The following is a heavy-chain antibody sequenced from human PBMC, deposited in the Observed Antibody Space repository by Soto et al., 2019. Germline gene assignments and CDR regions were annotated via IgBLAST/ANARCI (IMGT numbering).Heavy chain of an antibody. Sequence: AASVKVSCKASGYTFTSYAMHWVRQAPGQRLEWMGRINAGNGKTKYSQKYKGRVTITRDTSASTAYMELSSLRSEDTAVYYCARSIVVVTALDYWGQGTLVTVSS. J-gene: IGHJ4*02. CDR1: GYTFTSYA. CDR2: INAGNGKT. V-gene: IGHV1-3*01. CDR3: ARSIVVVTALDY. D-gene: IGHD2-21*02.